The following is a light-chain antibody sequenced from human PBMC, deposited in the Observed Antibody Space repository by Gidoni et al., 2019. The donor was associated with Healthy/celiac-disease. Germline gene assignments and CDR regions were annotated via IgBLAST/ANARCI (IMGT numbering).Light chain of an antibody. V-gene: IGKV1-5*03. J-gene: IGKJ1*01. CDR1: QSICRR. Sequence: EIQMDPFASNLSASVGDRVTITCRASQSICRRLAWYQQKTGKAPKLLIYKVSSLESGVPSRCSGSGSGTEFTITIRSLQPDDFETYYCQQYNSYRWTFGQGTKVEIK. CDR3: QQYNSYRWT. CDR2: KVS.